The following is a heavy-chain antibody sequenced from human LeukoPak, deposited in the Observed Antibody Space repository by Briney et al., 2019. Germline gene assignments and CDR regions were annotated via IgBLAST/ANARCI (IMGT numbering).Heavy chain of an antibody. CDR3: ARAGVGAPRD. J-gene: IGHJ4*02. CDR2: IYYSGST. D-gene: IGHD1-26*01. Sequence: SETLSLTCTVSGGSISSHYWSWIRQPPGKGLEWIGYIYYSGSTNYNPSLKSRVTISVDTSKNQFSLKPSSVTAADTAVYYCARAGVGAPRDWGQGTLVTVSS. CDR1: GGSISSHY. V-gene: IGHV4-59*11.